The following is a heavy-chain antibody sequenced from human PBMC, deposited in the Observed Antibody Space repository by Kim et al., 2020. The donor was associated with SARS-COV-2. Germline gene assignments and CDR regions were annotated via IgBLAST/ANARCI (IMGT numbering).Heavy chain of an antibody. CDR3: ARDLSVVRSGGIFYGMDV. D-gene: IGHD2-15*01. J-gene: IGHJ6*02. CDR1: GYTFTSYG. Sequence: ASVKVSCKASGYTFTSYGISWVRQAPGQGLEWMGWISAYNGNTNYAQKLQGRVTMTTDTSTSTAYMELRSLRSDDTAVYYCARDLSVVRSGGIFYGMDVWGQGTTVTVSS. CDR2: ISAYNGNT. V-gene: IGHV1-18*04.